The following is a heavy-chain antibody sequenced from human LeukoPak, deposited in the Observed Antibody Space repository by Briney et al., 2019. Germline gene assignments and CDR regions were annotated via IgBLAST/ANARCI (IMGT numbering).Heavy chain of an antibody. CDR1: GFTFSSYG. Sequence: GGSLRLSCAASGFTFSSYGMSWVRQAPGKGLEWVSAISGSGGSTYYADSVKGRFTISRDNSKNTLYLQMDSLRAEDTAVYYCAKDRAVAGNYYYYYMDVWGKGTTVTISS. CDR2: ISGSGGST. V-gene: IGHV3-23*01. J-gene: IGHJ6*03. CDR3: AKDRAVAGNYYYYYMDV. D-gene: IGHD6-19*01.